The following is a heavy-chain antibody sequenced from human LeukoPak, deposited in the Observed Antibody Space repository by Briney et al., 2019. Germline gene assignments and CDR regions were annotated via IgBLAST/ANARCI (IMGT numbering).Heavy chain of an antibody. Sequence: GGSLRLSCAASGFTFSSYAMSWVRQAPGKGLEWVSAITGGGGCTYYADSVKGRFTISRDNSKNTLYLQMNSLRAEDTAVYYCAKDRGSGSYFSALFDYWGQGTLVTVSS. CDR3: AKDRGSGSYFSALFDY. D-gene: IGHD1-26*01. J-gene: IGHJ4*02. CDR2: ITGGGGCT. CDR1: GFTFSSYA. V-gene: IGHV3-23*01.